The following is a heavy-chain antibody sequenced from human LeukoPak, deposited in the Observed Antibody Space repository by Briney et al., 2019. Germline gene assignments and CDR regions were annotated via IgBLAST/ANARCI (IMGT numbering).Heavy chain of an antibody. V-gene: IGHV5-51*01. D-gene: IGHD6-13*01. J-gene: IGHJ4*02. CDR2: IYPYDSDT. CDR3: ARQGRAATGTDYYFDY. CDR1: GYSFTNYW. Sequence: GESLKISCKGSGYSFTNYWIGWVRQLPGKGLEWMAIIYPYDSDTRYSPSFQGQVTISADKSISTAYLQWSSLKASDTAMYYCARQGRAATGTDYYFDYWGQGTLVTVSS.